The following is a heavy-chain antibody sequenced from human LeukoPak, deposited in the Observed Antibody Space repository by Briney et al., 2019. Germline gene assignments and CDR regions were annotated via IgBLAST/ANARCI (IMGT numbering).Heavy chain of an antibody. D-gene: IGHD2-2*01. CDR1: GSISGYY. CDR3: ARQKCTSASCLTKNAFDI. J-gene: IGHJ3*02. CDR2: IYTSGST. V-gene: IGHV4-4*09. Sequence: SETLSLTCTVSGSISGYYWSWIRQPPGKGLEWIGYIYTSGSTNYNPSLESRVTISVDTSKNQFSLDLSSVNAGDPAVYYCARQKCTSASCLTKNAFDIWAKGQWSPSLQ.